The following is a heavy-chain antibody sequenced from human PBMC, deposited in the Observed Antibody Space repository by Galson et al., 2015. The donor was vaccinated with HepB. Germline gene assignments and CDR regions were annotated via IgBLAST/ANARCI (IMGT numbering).Heavy chain of an antibody. Sequence: SLRLSCAASGFTFGDYAMSWVRQAPGKGLEWVGFIRSKAYGGTTEYAASVKGRFTISRDDSKSIAYLQMNSLKTEDTAVYYCTRDRFLEWLLPHYYYYGMDVWGQGTTVTVSS. CDR2: IRSKAYGGTT. CDR3: TRDRFLEWLLPHYYYYGMDV. CDR1: GFTFGDYA. V-gene: IGHV3-49*04. D-gene: IGHD3-3*01. J-gene: IGHJ6*02.